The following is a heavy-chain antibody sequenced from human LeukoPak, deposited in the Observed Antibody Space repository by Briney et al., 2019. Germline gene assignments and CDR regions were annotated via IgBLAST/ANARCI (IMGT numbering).Heavy chain of an antibody. CDR3: TRVRGPIYYYYGMDV. V-gene: IGHV4-59*01. J-gene: IGHJ6*01. D-gene: IGHD4-23*01. CDR2: TYYSGST. CDR1: AGSISSYY. Sequence: PSETLSLTSTVSAGSISSYYWSWIRQPPGKGLEWIGYTYYSGSTNYNPSLKSRATIPVDTTNNQFSLMLSSITAAATAEYYCTRVRGPIYYYYGMDVGGEGTTVTVSS.